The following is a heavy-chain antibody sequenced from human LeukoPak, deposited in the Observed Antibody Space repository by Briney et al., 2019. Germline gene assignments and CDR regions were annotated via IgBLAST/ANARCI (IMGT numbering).Heavy chain of an antibody. J-gene: IGHJ4*02. V-gene: IGHV3-43*01. CDR2: ISWDGGST. D-gene: IGHD6-6*01. CDR3: AKGGAARPRIDY. CDR1: GFTFDDYT. Sequence: GGSLRLSCAASGFTFDDYTMHWVRQAPGKGLEWVSLISWDGGSTYYADSVKGRFTISRDNSKNTLYLQMNSLRAEDTAVYYCAKGGAARPRIDYWGQGTLVTVSS.